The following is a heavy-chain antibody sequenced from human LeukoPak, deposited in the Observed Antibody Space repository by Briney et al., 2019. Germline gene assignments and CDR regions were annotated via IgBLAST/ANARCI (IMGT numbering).Heavy chain of an antibody. CDR2: ISGSGGST. D-gene: IGHD3-22*01. J-gene: IGHJ4*02. V-gene: IGHV3-23*01. Sequence: SGGSLRLSCAASGFTFGSYAMSWVRQAPGKGLEWVSAISGSGGSTYYADSVKGRFTISRDNSKNTLYLQMNSLRAEDTAVYYCAKVGITYYYDSSGYYWDYWGQGTLVTVSS. CDR1: GFTFGSYA. CDR3: AKVGITYYYDSSGYYWDY.